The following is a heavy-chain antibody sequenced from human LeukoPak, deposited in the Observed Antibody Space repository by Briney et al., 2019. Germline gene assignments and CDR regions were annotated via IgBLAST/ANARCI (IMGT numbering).Heavy chain of an antibody. J-gene: IGHJ4*02. CDR1: GFTFSSYW. CDR2: IHSDGRST. Sequence: GGSLRLSCAASGFTFSSYWTHWVRQAPGKGLVWVSRIHSDGRSTSYADSVKGRFTISRDNAKNTLYLQMNSLRADDTAVYYCARGGIAAGVRGQGTLVTVSS. D-gene: IGHD6-13*01. CDR3: ARGGIAAGV. V-gene: IGHV3-74*01.